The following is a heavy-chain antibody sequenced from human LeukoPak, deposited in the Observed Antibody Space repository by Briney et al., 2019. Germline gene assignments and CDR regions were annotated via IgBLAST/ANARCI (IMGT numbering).Heavy chain of an antibody. Sequence: GGSLRLSCAASGFTFSTYWMHWVRQAPAKGLVWVSRINSDGSRTTYADSVKGRFTISRDNAKNTLYLQMNSLRTEDTAVYYCARPETQYSSGLDGFDIWGQGTMVTVSS. V-gene: IGHV3-74*01. CDR2: INSDGSRT. CDR1: GFTFSTYW. J-gene: IGHJ3*02. CDR3: ARPETQYSSGLDGFDI. D-gene: IGHD6-19*01.